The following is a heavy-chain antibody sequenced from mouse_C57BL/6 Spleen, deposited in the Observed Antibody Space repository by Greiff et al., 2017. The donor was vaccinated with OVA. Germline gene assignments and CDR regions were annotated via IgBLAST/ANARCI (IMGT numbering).Heavy chain of an antibody. J-gene: IGHJ1*03. D-gene: IGHD2-4*01. CDR1: GYTFTDYY. V-gene: IGHV1-76*01. CDR2: IYPGSGNT. CDR3: ARSPSYYYDGYFDV. Sequence: QVQLQQSGAELVRPGASVKLSCKASGYTFTDYYINWVKQRPGQGLEWIARIYPGSGNTYYNEKFKGKATLTAEKSSSTAYMQLISLTSEDSAVYFCARSPSYYYDGYFDVWGTGTTVTVSS.